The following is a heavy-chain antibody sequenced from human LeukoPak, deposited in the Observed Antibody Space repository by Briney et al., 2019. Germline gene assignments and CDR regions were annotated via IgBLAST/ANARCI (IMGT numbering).Heavy chain of an antibody. V-gene: IGHV4-34*01. CDR2: INHSGST. CDR3: ARCTTGYYYYYMDV. Sequence: SETLSLTCAVYGGSFSGYYWSWIRQPPGKGLEWIGEINHSGSTNYNPSLKSRVTISVDTSKNQFSLKLSSVTAADTAVYYCARCTTGYYYYYMDVWGKGTTVTVSS. J-gene: IGHJ6*03. D-gene: IGHD1-1*01. CDR1: GGSFSGYY.